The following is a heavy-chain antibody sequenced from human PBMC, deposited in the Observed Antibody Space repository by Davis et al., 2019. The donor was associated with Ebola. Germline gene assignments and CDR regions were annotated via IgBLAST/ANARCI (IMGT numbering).Heavy chain of an antibody. V-gene: IGHV5-10-1*01. Sequence: GESLKISCKGSGYSFTSYWISWVRQMPGKGLEWMGKIDPTDSYTNYSPSFQGHVTISADKSISTAYLQWSSLKASDTATYYCARHWVYSNFYNYYGMDVWGQGTTVSVSS. CDR1: GYSFTSYW. CDR2: IDPTDSYT. D-gene: IGHD4-11*01. J-gene: IGHJ6*02. CDR3: ARHWVYSNFYNYYGMDV.